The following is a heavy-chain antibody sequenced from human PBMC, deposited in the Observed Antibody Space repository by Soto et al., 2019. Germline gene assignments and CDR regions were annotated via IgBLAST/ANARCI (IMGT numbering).Heavy chain of an antibody. CDR1: GFTFSSYG. D-gene: IGHD1-1*01. CDR2: ISYDGSNK. J-gene: IGHJ4*02. CDR3: AKESGTPPFFDN. V-gene: IGHV3-30*18. Sequence: GGSLRLSCAASGFTFSSYGMHWVRQAPGKGLEWVAVISYDGSNKYYADSVKGRFTISRDNSKNTLYLQMNSLRAEDTAVYYCAKESGTPPFFDNWGQGTRVTVS.